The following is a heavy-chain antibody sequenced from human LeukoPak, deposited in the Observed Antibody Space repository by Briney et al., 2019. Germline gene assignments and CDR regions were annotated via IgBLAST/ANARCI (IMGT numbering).Heavy chain of an antibody. CDR2: IIPIFGTA. CDR1: GGTFSSYA. V-gene: IGHV1-69*13. CDR3: ARESLTIFGVVIMDY. D-gene: IGHD3-3*01. J-gene: IGHJ4*02. Sequence: ASVKVSCKASGGTFSSYAISWVRQAPGQGLEWMGGIIPIFGTANYAQEFQGRVTITADESTSTDYMELSSLRSEDTAVYYCARESLTIFGVVIMDYWGQGTLVTVSS.